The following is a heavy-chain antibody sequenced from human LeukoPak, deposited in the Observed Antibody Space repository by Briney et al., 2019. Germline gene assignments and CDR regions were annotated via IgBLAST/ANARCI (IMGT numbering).Heavy chain of an antibody. CDR1: GYTFTDYY. D-gene: IGHD2-2*01. Sequence: ASVKVSCKASGYTFTDYYMHWVRQAPGQGFDWMGLINPNDGDTNYAQKFQGRVTMTRDSSISTAHMEVSRLRSDDTAVYYCARANFLYCSSSTCLFDYWGQGTLVTVSS. CDR2: INPNDGDT. J-gene: IGHJ4*02. CDR3: ARANFLYCSSSTCLFDY. V-gene: IGHV1-2*02.